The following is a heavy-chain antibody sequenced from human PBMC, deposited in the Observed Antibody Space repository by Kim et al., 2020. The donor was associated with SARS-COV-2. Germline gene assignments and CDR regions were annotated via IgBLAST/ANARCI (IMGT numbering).Heavy chain of an antibody. Sequence: NPSLKSRVTISVDTSKNQFSLKLSSGTAEDTAVYYCARLAPKRSSNWFDPWGQGTLVTVSS. CDR3: ARLAPKRSSNWFDP. J-gene: IGHJ5*02. V-gene: IGHV4-59*08.